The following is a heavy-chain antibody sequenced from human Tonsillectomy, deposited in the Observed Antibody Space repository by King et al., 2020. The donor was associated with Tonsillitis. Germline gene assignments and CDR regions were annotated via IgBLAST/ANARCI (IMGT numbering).Heavy chain of an antibody. D-gene: IGHD3-3*01. J-gene: IGHJ6*03. Sequence: VQLVESGGGVVQPGRSLRLSCAASGFIFNNYALHWVRQAPGKGLEWVAVISYEGSNKYYTDSVKGRFTISRDSSKNTRYLQMNSLSAEDTAVYYCARGPPELRFLDMDVWGTGTTVTVSS. CDR3: ARGPPELRFLDMDV. CDR1: GFIFNNYA. CDR2: ISYEGSNK. V-gene: IGHV3-30*10.